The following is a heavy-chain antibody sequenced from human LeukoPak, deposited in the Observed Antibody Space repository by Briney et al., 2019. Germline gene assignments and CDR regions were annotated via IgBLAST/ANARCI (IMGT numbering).Heavy chain of an antibody. V-gene: IGHV1-2*02. CDR2: INPNSGGT. D-gene: IGHD3-10*01. CDR1: GYTFTSYD. CDR3: ARHWGSHMVRGVEPFDY. J-gene: IGHJ4*02. Sequence: ASVKVSCKASGYTFTSYDINWVRQATGQGLEWMGCINPNSGGTNYAQKFQGRVTMTRDTSISTAYMELSRLRSDDTAVYYCARHWGSHMVRGVEPFDYWGQGTLVTVSS.